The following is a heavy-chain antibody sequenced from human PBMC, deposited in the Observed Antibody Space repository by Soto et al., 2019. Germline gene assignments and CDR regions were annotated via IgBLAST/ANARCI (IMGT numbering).Heavy chain of an antibody. D-gene: IGHD2-15*01. Sequence: SETLSLTCSVSGYSVTSSDYYWAWIRQPPGKGLEWIGSMFYSGLTYYNPSLKSRVTLSVDTSKNQFSVRLNSVTAADTAVYYCALLSVSISGPYGIHVSGQGTRVTVSS. V-gene: IGHV4-39*01. J-gene: IGHJ6*02. CDR1: GYSVTSSDYY. CDR3: ALLSVSISGPYGIHV. CDR2: MFYSGLT.